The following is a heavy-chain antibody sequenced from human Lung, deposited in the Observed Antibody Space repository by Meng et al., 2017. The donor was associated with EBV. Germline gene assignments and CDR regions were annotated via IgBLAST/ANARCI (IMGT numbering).Heavy chain of an antibody. Sequence: LVASWGGLVATGWVLLLFSGASSISFSDYYITWIRQSPGQGLEWIADISHRGGTISYAASVKGRFTITRDNAKNSVFLQMSSLRDDDTAIYYCATRQETAMFNSWGQGTLVTASS. D-gene: IGHD5-18*01. V-gene: IGHV3-11*01. CDR1: SISFSDYY. CDR3: ATRQETAMFNS. J-gene: IGHJ4*02. CDR2: ISHRGGTI.